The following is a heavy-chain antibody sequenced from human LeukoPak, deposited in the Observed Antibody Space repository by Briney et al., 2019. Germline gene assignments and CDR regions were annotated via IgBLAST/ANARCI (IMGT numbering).Heavy chain of an antibody. CDR2: INHSGST. CDR3: ARAPIAAASHFDF. CDR1: GGSFSGYY. D-gene: IGHD6-13*01. Sequence: SETLSLTCAVYGGSFSGYYWSWIRQPPGKGLEWIGEINHSGSTNYNPSLKSRVTISVDTSKNQFSLKLSSVTAADTAVYYCARAPIAAASHFDFWGQGTLVTVSS. V-gene: IGHV4-34*01. J-gene: IGHJ4*02.